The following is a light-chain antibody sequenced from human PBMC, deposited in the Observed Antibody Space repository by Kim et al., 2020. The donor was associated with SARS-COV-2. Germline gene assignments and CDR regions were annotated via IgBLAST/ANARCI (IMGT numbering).Light chain of an antibody. CDR2: QDI. J-gene: IGLJ2*01. V-gene: IGLV3-1*01. CDR1: KLGDKY. CDR3: QAWDSRTAV. Sequence: SYELTQPPSVSVSPGQTASITCSGDKLGDKYACWYQQKPGQSPVLVIYQDIKRPSGIPERFSGSNSGNTATLTISGTQAMDEADYYCQAWDSRTAVFGGG.